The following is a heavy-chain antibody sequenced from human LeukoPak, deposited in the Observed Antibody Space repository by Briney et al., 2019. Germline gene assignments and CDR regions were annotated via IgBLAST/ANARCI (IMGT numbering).Heavy chain of an antibody. J-gene: IGHJ3*02. V-gene: IGHV4-61*05. D-gene: IGHD3-22*01. CDR2: IYYSGST. CDR3: ARVKIVVGDAFDI. Sequence: SETLSLTCTVSGGSISTSSYYWGWIRQPPGKGLEWIGYIYYSGSTNYNPSLKSRVTISVDTSKNQFSLKLSSVTAADTAVYYCARVKIVVGDAFDIWGQGTMVTVSS. CDR1: GGSISTSSYY.